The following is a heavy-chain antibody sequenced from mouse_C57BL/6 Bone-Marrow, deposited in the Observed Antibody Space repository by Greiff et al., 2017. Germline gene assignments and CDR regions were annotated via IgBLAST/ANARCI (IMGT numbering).Heavy chain of an antibody. CDR2: IYPGSGST. Sequence: VQLQQSGAELVKPGASVKMSCKASGYTFTSYWITWVKQRPGQGLEWIGDIYPGSGSTNYNEKFKSKATLTVDTSSSTAYMQLRGLTSEDSAVYCCARSLQAAYWGQGTLVTVSA. CDR3: ARSLQAAY. CDR1: GYTFTSYW. J-gene: IGHJ3*01. V-gene: IGHV1-55*01. D-gene: IGHD6-2*01.